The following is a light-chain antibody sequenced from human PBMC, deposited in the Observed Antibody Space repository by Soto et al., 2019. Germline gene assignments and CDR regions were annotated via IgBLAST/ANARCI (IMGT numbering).Light chain of an antibody. Sequence: EIVLTQSPATLSLSPGERATLSCRASQSVSRYLAWYQQKPGQAPRLLMFHASNRATGIPARFSGSGSGTDFTLTISSLEPEDFAVYYCQQRSNWPQFTFGQGTRLEIK. CDR2: HAS. V-gene: IGKV3-11*01. CDR1: QSVSRY. CDR3: QQRSNWPQFT. J-gene: IGKJ2*01.